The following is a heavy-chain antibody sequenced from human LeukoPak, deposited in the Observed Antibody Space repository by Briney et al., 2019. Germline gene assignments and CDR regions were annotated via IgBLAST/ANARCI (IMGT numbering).Heavy chain of an antibody. V-gene: IGHV4-34*01. CDR3: ARRWNYGRNYYIDV. CDR1: GGSFSNYY. D-gene: IGHD1-7*01. CDR2: INGNGRA. J-gene: IGHJ6*03. Sequence: SETLSLTCAVYGGSFSNYYWNWIRQPPGKGLEWLGEINGNGRANYNPSLMSRVTVSVDTSENQFSLRLTSVTATDTAVYYCARRWNYGRNYYIDVWGKGATVSVSS.